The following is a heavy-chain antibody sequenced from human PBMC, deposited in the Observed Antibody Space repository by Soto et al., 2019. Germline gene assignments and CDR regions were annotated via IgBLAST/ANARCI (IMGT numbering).Heavy chain of an antibody. Sequence: TLSLTCTVSGGSVSSGSYYWSWIRQPPGKGLEWIGYIYYSGSTNYNPSLKSRVTISVDTSKNQFSLKLSSVTAADTAVYYCARDVPPDSNYYYYAIDVWGQGTTVTVSS. J-gene: IGHJ6*02. CDR1: GGSVSSGSYY. V-gene: IGHV4-61*01. CDR3: ARDVPPDSNYYYYAIDV. CDR2: IYYSGST.